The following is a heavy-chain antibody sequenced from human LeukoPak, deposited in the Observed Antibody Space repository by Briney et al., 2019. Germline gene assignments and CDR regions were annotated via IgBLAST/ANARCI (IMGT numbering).Heavy chain of an antibody. V-gene: IGHV3-48*03. CDR2: ISSSGSTI. CDR1: GFTFRAYA. Sequence: PGGSLRLSCSASGFTFRAYAMNWVRQAPGKGLEWVSYISSSGSTIYYADSVKGRFTISRDNAKNSLYLQMNSLRAEDTAVYYCAELGITMIGGVWGKGTTVTTSS. D-gene: IGHD3-10*02. CDR3: AELGITMIGGV. J-gene: IGHJ6*04.